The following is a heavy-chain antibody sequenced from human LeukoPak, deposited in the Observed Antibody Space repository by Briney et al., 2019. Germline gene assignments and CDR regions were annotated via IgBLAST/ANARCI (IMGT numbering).Heavy chain of an antibody. CDR3: ARAVGTSRNFFDY. J-gene: IGHJ4*02. D-gene: IGHD4-23*01. V-gene: IGHV4-34*01. CDR1: GGSFSGYY. CDR2: INHSGST. Sequence: SETLSLTCAVYGGSFSGYYWSWIRQPPGKGLEWIGEINHSGSTYYNPSLKSRVTISVDTSENQFSLNLSSVTAADTAMYYCARAVGTSRNFFDYWGQGTLVTVSS.